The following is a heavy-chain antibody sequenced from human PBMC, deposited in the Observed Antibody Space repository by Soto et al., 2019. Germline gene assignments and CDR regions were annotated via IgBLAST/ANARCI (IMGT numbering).Heavy chain of an antibody. CDR1: GYTFTSYA. CDR2: INAGNGNT. Sequence: ASVKVSCNASGYTFTSYAMHWVRQAPGQRLEWMGWINAGNGNTKYSQKFQGRVTITRDTSASTAYMELSSLRSEDTAVYYCARDRVIAVAGPMVCDYWGQGTLVTVSS. V-gene: IGHV1-3*01. CDR3: ARDRVIAVAGPMVCDY. D-gene: IGHD6-19*01. J-gene: IGHJ4*02.